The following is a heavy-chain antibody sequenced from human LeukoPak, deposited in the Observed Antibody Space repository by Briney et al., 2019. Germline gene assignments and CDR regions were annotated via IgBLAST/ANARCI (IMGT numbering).Heavy chain of an antibody. Sequence: SETLSLTCTVSGGSISSSRYYWAWIRQSPGKGLEWIGYIHHSGSTYYNPSLKSRVTISVDRSKNQFSLKLSSVTAADTAVYYCARVDAVTPYFDYWGQGTLVTVSS. CDR1: GGSISSSRYY. D-gene: IGHD4-17*01. J-gene: IGHJ4*02. V-gene: IGHV4-30-2*06. CDR3: ARVDAVTPYFDY. CDR2: IHHSGST.